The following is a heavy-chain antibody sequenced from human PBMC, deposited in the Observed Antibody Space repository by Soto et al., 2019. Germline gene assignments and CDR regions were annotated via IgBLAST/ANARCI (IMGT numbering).Heavy chain of an antibody. J-gene: IGHJ6*02. CDR3: ARVGTMVRGVIIFYYYYGMDV. CDR1: GGSISSGDYY. V-gene: IGHV4-30-4*01. CDR2: IYYSGST. D-gene: IGHD3-10*01. Sequence: SETLSLTCTVSGGSISSGDYYWSWIRQPPGKGLEWIGYIYYSGSTNYNPSLKSRVTISVDTSKNQFSLKLSSVTAADTAVYYCARVGTMVRGVIIFYYYYGMDVWGQGTTVTVSS.